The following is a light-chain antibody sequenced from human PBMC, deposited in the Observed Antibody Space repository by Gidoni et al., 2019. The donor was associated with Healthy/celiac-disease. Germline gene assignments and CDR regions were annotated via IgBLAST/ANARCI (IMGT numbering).Light chain of an antibody. V-gene: IGLV4-69*01. CDR2: LNSYGSH. CDR1: SGHSSYA. CDR3: QTWGTGTVV. Sequence: QLVLTQSPSASASLGASVKLTCTLSSGHSSYAIAWHQQQPEKGPRYLMKLNSYGSHSKGDGIPDRFSGSSSGAGRYLTISSLQSEDEADYYCQTWGTGTVVFGGGTKLTVL. J-gene: IGLJ2*01.